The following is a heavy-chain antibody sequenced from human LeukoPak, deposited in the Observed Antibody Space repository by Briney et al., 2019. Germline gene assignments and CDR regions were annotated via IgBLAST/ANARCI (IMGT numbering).Heavy chain of an antibody. CDR1: GFTFSSYE. J-gene: IGHJ4*02. Sequence: GGSLRLSCAASGFTFSSYEMNWVRQAPGKGLEWVSYISSSGSAIYYADSVKGRFTISRDNAKNSLYLQMNSLRAEDTAVYYCASNSGGYYDLDYWGQGTLVTVSS. D-gene: IGHD1-26*01. V-gene: IGHV3-48*03. CDR2: ISSSGSAI. CDR3: ASNSGGYYDLDY.